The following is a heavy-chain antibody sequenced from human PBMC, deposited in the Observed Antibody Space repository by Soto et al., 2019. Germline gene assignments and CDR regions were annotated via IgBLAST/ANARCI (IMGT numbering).Heavy chain of an antibody. J-gene: IGHJ4*02. V-gene: IGHV4-61*08. D-gene: IGHD6-19*01. CDR1: GGSISSGGYY. CDR3: ARGAVAGMSAPIDY. CDR2: IFYSGST. Sequence: PSETLSLTCTVSGGSISSGGYYWSWIRQHPGKGLEWIGYIFYSGSTNYNPSLKSRITISVDKSKNQFSLKLSPVTAADTAVYYCARGAVAGMSAPIDYWGQGTLVTVSS.